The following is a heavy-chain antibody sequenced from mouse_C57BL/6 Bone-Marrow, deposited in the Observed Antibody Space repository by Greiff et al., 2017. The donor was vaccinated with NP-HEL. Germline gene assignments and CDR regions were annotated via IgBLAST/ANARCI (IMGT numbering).Heavy chain of an antibody. V-gene: IGHV1-82*01. D-gene: IGHD2-1*01. CDR3: ATYGNYGYFDY. CDR1: GYAFSSSW. Sequence: VQLQQSGPELVKPGASVKISCKASGYAFSSSWMNWVKQRPGKGLEWIGRIYPGDGDTNYNGKDKGKATLTSDKTSSTAYMQLSSLTTEDSAVYFCATYGNYGYFDYWGQGTTLTVSS. CDR2: IYPGDGDT. J-gene: IGHJ2*01.